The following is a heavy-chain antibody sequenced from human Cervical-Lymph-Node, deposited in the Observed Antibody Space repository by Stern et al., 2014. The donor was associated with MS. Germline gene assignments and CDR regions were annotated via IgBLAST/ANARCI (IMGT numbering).Heavy chain of an antibody. CDR2: IFSNDEK. Sequence: QVTLKESGPVLVKPTETLTLTCTVSGFSLSNARMGVSWIRQPPGKALEWLAHIFSNDEKSYSTSLKGRLTIAKDTSKSQVVLTMTNMDPVDTATYYCARLYCSSTSCYWFDPWGQGTLVTVSS. CDR1: GFSLSNARMG. CDR3: ARLYCSSTSCYWFDP. V-gene: IGHV2-26*01. D-gene: IGHD2-2*01. J-gene: IGHJ5*02.